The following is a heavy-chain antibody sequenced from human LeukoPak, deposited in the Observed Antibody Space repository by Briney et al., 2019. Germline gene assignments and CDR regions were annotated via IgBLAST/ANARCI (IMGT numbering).Heavy chain of an antibody. CDR1: GHNFASYW. J-gene: IGHJ4*02. V-gene: IGHV5-51*01. CDR2: IYPGDSDT. Sequence: GESLKISCKDSGHNFASYWIACVRQMPGKGLEWMGIIYPGDSDTRYSPSFQGQVTISADKSISTAYLQWSSLKASDTAMYYCATSSSGWYYYFDYWGQGALVTVSS. D-gene: IGHD6-19*01. CDR3: ATSSSGWYYYFDY.